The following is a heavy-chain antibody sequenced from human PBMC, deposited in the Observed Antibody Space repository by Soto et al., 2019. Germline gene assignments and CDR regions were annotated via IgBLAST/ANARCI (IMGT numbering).Heavy chain of an antibody. J-gene: IGHJ6*02. Sequence: PGGSLRLSCAASGFTFSNAWMNWVRQAPGKGLEWVGRIKSKTDGGTTDYAAPVKGRFTISRDDSKNTLYLQMNSLKTEDTAVYYCTTSYYDFWSGYYTGMGGMDVWGQGTTVTVSS. D-gene: IGHD3-3*01. CDR1: GFTFSNAW. CDR2: IKSKTDGGTT. CDR3: TTSYYDFWSGYYTGMGGMDV. V-gene: IGHV3-15*07.